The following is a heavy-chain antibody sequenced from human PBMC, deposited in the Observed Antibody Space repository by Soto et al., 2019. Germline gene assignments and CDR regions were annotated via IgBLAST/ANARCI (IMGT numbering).Heavy chain of an antibody. CDR3: AREARVGEVTMVRGSPTTDYYYYGMDV. J-gene: IGHJ6*02. CDR1: GFTFINYG. V-gene: IGHV3-33*01. CDR2: IWYDGSNK. D-gene: IGHD3-10*01. Sequence: GGSMRVSCAAAGFTFINYGMHWVRKATGKGLEWVAVIWYDGSNKYYADSVKGRFTISRDNSKNTLYLQMNSLRAEDTAVYYCAREARVGEVTMVRGSPTTDYYYYGMDVWGQGTTVTVSS.